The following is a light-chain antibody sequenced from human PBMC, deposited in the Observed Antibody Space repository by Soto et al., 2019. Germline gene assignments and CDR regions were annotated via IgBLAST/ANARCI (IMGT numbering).Light chain of an antibody. V-gene: IGLV2-23*02. CDR1: SSDVGCYNL. J-gene: IGLJ2*01. CDR2: EVT. CDR3: CAYAGSSTFVI. Sequence: QSALTQPASVSGSPGQSITISCTGTSSDVGCYNLVSWYQQHPGKVPKLMIYEVTKRPSGVSNRFSGSKSGNTASLTISGLQAEDEADYYCCAYAGSSTFVIFGGGTKLTVL.